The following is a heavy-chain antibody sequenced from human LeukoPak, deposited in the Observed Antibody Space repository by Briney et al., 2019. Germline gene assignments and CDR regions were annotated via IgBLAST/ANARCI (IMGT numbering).Heavy chain of an antibody. CDR2: IYYSGST. V-gene: IGHV4-59*01. CDR3: ARLGQDVVSIFEGYYYMDV. J-gene: IGHJ6*03. D-gene: IGHD3-3*01. Sequence: SETLSLXCTVSGGSISSYYWSWIRQPPGKGLEWIGYIYYSGSTNYNPSLKSRVTISVDTSKNQFSLKLSSVTAADTAVYYCARLGQDVVSIFEGYYYMDVWGKGTTVTVSS. CDR1: GGSISSYY.